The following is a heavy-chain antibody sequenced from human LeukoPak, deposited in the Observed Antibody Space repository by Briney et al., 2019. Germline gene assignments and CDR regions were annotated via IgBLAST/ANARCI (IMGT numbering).Heavy chain of an antibody. J-gene: IGHJ4*02. CDR2: ISAYNGNT. V-gene: IGHV1-18*04. CDR3: ARLPFTTVTTEVFDY. Sequence: ASVKVSCKASGYTFTSYGISWVRQAPGQGLEWMGWISAYNGNTNYAQKLQGRVTMTTDTSTSTAYMELRSLRSDDTAVYYCARLPFTTVTTEVFDYWGQGTLVTVSS. CDR1: GYTFTSYG. D-gene: IGHD4-17*01.